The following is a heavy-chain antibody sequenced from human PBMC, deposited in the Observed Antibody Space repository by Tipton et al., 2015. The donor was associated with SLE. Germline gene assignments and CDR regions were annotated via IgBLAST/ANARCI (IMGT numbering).Heavy chain of an antibody. V-gene: IGHV3-7*04. D-gene: IGHD6-6*01. CDR2: IKQDGREK. Sequence: QLVQSGGGLVQPGGSLRLSCAASGFTFSSYWMSWVRQAPGKGLEWVANIKQDGREKYYVDSVKGRFTISRDNAKNSLYLQMNSLRTEDTAVYYCARASIAANPGYWGQGTLVTVSS. CDR1: GFTFSSYW. J-gene: IGHJ4*02. CDR3: ARASIAANPGY.